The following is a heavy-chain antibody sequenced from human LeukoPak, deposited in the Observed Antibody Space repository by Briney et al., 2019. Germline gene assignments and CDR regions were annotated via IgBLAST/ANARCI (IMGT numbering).Heavy chain of an antibody. CDR1: ADSTSRGYY. Sequence: SETLSLTSAISADSTSRGYYWAWFRHPPGKGLEWIATFFQSHKSFYNASLESRVTMSLDTSKSQFSLNLTSVTAADTAVYACARVLSFPYLLDSWGRGTQVTVSS. CDR2: FFQSHKS. V-gene: IGHV4-38-2*01. D-gene: IGHD2/OR15-2a*01. J-gene: IGHJ4*02. CDR3: ARVLSFPYLLDS.